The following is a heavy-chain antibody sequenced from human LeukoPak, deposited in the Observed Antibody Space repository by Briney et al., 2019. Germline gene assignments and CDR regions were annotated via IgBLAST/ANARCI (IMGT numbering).Heavy chain of an antibody. J-gene: IGHJ3*02. Sequence: GGSLRLSCAASGFTFSDYYMSWIRQAPGKGLEWVSYISSSGSTIYYADSVKGRFTISRDNAKNSLYLQMNSLRAEDTALYYCARERELLRAFDIWGQGTMVTVSS. V-gene: IGHV3-11*01. CDR2: ISSSGSTI. D-gene: IGHD1-26*01. CDR1: GFTFSDYY. CDR3: ARERELLRAFDI.